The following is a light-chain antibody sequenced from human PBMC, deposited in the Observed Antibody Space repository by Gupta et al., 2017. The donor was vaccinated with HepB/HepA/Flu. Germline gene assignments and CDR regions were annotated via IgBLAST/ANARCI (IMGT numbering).Light chain of an antibody. CDR1: ESISRW. V-gene: IGKV1-5*03. CDR3: QHFHSYPWT. CDR2: QAS. J-gene: IGKJ1*01. Sequence: DIQMTQFPSSLSASIGDRVTITCRASESISRWLAWYQQKPGRAPKLLVNQASTLQSGVSSRFSGSGSGIEFTLTISSLQPDDFATYYCQHFHSYPWTFGQGTKVEVK.